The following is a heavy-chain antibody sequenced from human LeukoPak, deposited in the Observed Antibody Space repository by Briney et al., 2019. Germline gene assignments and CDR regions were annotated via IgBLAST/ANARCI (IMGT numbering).Heavy chain of an antibody. J-gene: IGHJ6*03. CDR3: ASLGYCSGGSCSDNYMDV. Sequence: ASVKVSCKASGYTFTYYYIHWVRQAPGQGLEWMGLINPSGGNTNYAQNFQGRVTMTRDTSASTVYMELSSLRSEDTAIYYCASLGYCSGGSCSDNYMDVWGKGTTVTVSS. CDR2: INPSGGNT. V-gene: IGHV1-46*01. D-gene: IGHD2-15*01. CDR1: GYTFTYYY.